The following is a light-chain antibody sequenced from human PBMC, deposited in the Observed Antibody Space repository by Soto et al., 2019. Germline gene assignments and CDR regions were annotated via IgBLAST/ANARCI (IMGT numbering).Light chain of an antibody. CDR2: DAS. Sequence: DIQMTQSPSSLSASVGDRVTITCQASQYISNYLNWYQQKPGKAPKFLIYDASNLETGVPSRFSGSGSGTDFTFTISSLQPEDIATYYCQQYDNRPQDTFGHGTKVEIK. CDR3: QQYDNRPQDT. J-gene: IGKJ3*01. V-gene: IGKV1-33*01. CDR1: QYISNY.